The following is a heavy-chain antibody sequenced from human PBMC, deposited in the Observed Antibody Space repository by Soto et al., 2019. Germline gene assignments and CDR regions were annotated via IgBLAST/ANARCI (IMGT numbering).Heavy chain of an antibody. J-gene: IGHJ6*02. CDR3: ARYTYTSRYSYYGMDV. V-gene: IGHV6-1*01. CDR1: GDSVSSNSAA. D-gene: IGHD6-13*01. CDR2: TYYRSKWYN. Sequence: SQTLSLTCAISGDSVSSNSAAWNWIRQSPSRGLEWLGRTYYRSKWYNDYAVSVKSRITINPDTSKNQFSLQLNSVTPEDTAVYYCARYTYTSRYSYYGMDVWGHGTTVTVSS.